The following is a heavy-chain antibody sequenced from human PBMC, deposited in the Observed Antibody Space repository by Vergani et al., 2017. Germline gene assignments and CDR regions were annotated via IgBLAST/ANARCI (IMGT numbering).Heavy chain of an antibody. CDR1: GFTFTGYY. Sequence: QVQLLESGGSLKQPGGSVRLSCAASGFTFTGYYMHWVRQAPGQGLEWMGWINPNSGGTNYAQKFQGRVTMTRDTSISTAYMELSRLRSDDTAVYYCARDLKRGMPYYVDDWSQGTLVTVSS. D-gene: IGHD2-2*01. J-gene: IGHJ4*02. CDR2: INPNSGGT. V-gene: IGHV1-2*02. CDR3: ARDLKRGMPYYVDD.